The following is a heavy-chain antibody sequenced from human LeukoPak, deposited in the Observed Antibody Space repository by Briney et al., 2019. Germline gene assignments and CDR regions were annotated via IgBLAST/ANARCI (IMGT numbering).Heavy chain of an antibody. V-gene: IGHV4-59*01. Sequence: SETLSLTCTVSGGSISSYYWSWIRQPPGKGLDWIGYIYYSGSTNYNPSLKSRVTISVDTSKNQFSLKMSSVTAADTAVYYCARDFYSSGWYEGFDPWGQGTLVTVSS. J-gene: IGHJ5*02. D-gene: IGHD6-19*01. CDR3: ARDFYSSGWYEGFDP. CDR1: GGSISSYY. CDR2: IYYSGST.